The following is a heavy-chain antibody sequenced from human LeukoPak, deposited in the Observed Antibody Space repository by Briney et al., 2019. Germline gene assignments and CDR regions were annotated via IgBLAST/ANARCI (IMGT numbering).Heavy chain of an antibody. CDR1: GGTFSSYA. CDR2: IIPIFGTA. Sequence: SVKVSCKASGGTFSSYAISWVRQAPGQGLEWMGGIIPIFGTANYAQKFQGRVTITADESTSTAYMELRSLKSDDTAVYYCARDPGGTWGFDYWGQGALVTVSS. CDR3: ARDPGGTWGFDY. J-gene: IGHJ4*02. V-gene: IGHV1-69*13. D-gene: IGHD7-27*01.